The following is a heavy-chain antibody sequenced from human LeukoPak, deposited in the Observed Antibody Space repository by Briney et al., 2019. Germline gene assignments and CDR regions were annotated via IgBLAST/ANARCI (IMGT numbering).Heavy chain of an antibody. J-gene: IGHJ4*02. V-gene: IGHV3-48*01. CDR3: TRDQGYYIPDY. CDR2: ISSSTATI. D-gene: IGHD3-3*01. CDR1: GFTFSSYG. Sequence: PGGSLRHSCAASGFTFSSYGMNWVRQAPGKGLEWVSYISSSTATIYYADSVKGRFTISRDNAKHSLYLHMNSLRAEDTAVYYCTRDQGYYIPDYWGQGTLVTVSS.